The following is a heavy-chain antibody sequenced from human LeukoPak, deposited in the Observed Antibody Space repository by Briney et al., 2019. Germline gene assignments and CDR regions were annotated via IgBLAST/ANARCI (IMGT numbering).Heavy chain of an antibody. CDR1: GYTFTSYD. V-gene: IGHV7-4-1*02. D-gene: IGHD3-10*01. Sequence: GASVKVSCKASGYTFTSYDINWARQAPGQGLEWMGWINTNTGNPTYAQGFTGRFVFSLDTSVSTAYLQISSLKAEDTAVYYCARDLGSGSYHKPPFDYWGQGILVTVSS. CDR3: ARDLGSGSYHKPPFDY. CDR2: INTNTGNP. J-gene: IGHJ4*02.